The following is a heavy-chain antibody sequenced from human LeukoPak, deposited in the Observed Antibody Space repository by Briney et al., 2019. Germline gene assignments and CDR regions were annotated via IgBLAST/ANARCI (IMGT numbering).Heavy chain of an antibody. Sequence: ASVKVSCKASGYTFTSYDINGVRQATGQGREWMGWMNPNSGNTGYAKKFQGRVTMTRNTSISTDYMELSSMRSEDTAVYYCARGLTGLRTDDYWGQGTLVTVSS. V-gene: IGHV1-8*01. D-gene: IGHD5-12*01. CDR3: ARGLTGLRTDDY. J-gene: IGHJ4*02. CDR1: GYTFTSYD. CDR2: MNPNSGNT.